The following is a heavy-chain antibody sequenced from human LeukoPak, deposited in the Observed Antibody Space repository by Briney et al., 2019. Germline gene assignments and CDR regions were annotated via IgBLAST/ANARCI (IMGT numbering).Heavy chain of an antibody. CDR3: ARGSGIFDY. CDR1: GFTFTSYA. J-gene: IGHJ4*02. V-gene: IGHV3-23*01. CDR2: ISGSGGST. D-gene: IGHD3-10*01. Sequence: GGSLRLSCAASGFTFTSYAMSWVRQAPGKGLEWVSAISGSGGSTYYADSVKGRFTISRDNSKNTLFLQMNSLRAEDTAVYYCARGSGIFDYWGQGTLVTVSS.